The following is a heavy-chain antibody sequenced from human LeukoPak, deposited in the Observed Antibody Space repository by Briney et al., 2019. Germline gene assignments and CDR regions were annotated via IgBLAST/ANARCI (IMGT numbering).Heavy chain of an antibody. J-gene: IGHJ4*02. CDR2: ISYDGSNK. Sequence: GGSLRLSCAASGFTFSSYGMHWVRQAPGKGLEWVAVISYDGSNKYYADSVKGRFTISRDNSKNTLYLQMNSLRDDDTAVYYCVRGVGVSRFNYLDSWGQGTLVIVSS. V-gene: IGHV3-30*03. D-gene: IGHD6-13*01. CDR3: VRGVGVSRFNYLDS. CDR1: GFTFSSYG.